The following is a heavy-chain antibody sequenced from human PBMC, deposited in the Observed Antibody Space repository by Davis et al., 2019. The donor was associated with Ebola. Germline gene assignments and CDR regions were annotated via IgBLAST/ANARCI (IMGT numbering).Heavy chain of an antibody. Sequence: PSVKVSCKTSGYPFTGYYMHWVRQAPGQGLEWMGWINPKSGATNYAQKFEGRVTMTKDTSINTAYMDLSRLTSDDTAVYYCARLASNSWYDCFDFWGQGTLVTVSS. D-gene: IGHD2/OR15-2a*01. V-gene: IGHV1-2*02. CDR1: GYPFTGYY. CDR3: ARLASNSWYDCFDF. J-gene: IGHJ4*02. CDR2: INPKSGAT.